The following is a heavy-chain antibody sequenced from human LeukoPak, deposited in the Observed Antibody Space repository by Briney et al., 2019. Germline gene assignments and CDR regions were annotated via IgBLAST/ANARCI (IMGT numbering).Heavy chain of an antibody. CDR3: VRDWGYDSSGYWRKYFDT. CDR1: GFTFSSYE. D-gene: IGHD3-22*01. J-gene: IGHJ4*02. CDR2: ISSSGSTI. V-gene: IGHV3-48*03. Sequence: GGSLRLSCAASGFTFSSYEMNWVRQAPGKGLEWVSYISSSGSTIYYADSVKGRFTISRDNAKNSLYLQMNSLRAEDTAVYYCVRDWGYDSSGYWRKYFDTWGQGTLVTVSS.